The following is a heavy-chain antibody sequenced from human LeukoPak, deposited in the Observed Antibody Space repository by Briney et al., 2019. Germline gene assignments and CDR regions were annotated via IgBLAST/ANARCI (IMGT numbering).Heavy chain of an antibody. CDR2: IHHSGST. V-gene: IGHV4-38-2*02. CDR1: GYSISSGYY. Sequence: SETLSLTCTVSGYSISSGYYWGWMRQPPGKGLEWIESIHHSGSTYYNPSLKSRVTMSIDTSKNQFSLKLSSVTAADTAVYHCARTKGGIAAADAYFDYWGQGTLVTVSS. J-gene: IGHJ4*02. CDR3: ARTKGGIAAADAYFDY. D-gene: IGHD6-13*01.